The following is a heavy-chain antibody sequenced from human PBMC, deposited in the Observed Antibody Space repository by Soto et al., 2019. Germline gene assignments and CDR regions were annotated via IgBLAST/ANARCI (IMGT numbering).Heavy chain of an antibody. CDR3: ARDVFYYYDSSGSHAFYI. V-gene: IGHV4-59*01. CDR1: AGSIIRYY. Sequence: PSETLSHTCTVSAGSIIRYYWSWILQPPGKGLEWIGYIYYSGSTNYNPSLKSRVTISVDTSKNQFSLKLSSVTAADTAVYYCARDVFYYYDSSGSHAFYIRGQRTMVTVSS. D-gene: IGHD3-22*01. J-gene: IGHJ3*02. CDR2: IYYSGST.